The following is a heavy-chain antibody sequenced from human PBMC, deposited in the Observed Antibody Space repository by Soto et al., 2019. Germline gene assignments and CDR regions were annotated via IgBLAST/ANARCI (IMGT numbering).Heavy chain of an antibody. CDR1: GFTFSSYG. V-gene: IGHV3-30*18. Sequence: GGSLRLSCAASGFTFSSYGMHWVRQAPGKGLEWVAVISYDGSNKYYADSVKGRFTISRDNSKNTLYLQMNSLRAEDTAVYYCPKDHRAAAGGFDYWGQGTLVTVSS. D-gene: IGHD6-13*01. J-gene: IGHJ4*02. CDR3: PKDHRAAAGGFDY. CDR2: ISYDGSNK.